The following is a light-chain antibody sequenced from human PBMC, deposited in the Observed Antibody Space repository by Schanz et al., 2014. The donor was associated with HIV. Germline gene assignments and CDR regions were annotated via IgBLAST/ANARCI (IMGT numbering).Light chain of an antibody. J-gene: IGLJ3*02. CDR3: ATWDDSLNGPV. CDR1: SSNIGSNT. V-gene: IGLV1-44*01. CDR2: SND. Sequence: QSVLTQPPSASGTPGQRVTISCSGSSSNIGSNTVHWYQQLPGTAPKLLMYSNDQRPSGVPDRFSGAKSGTSASLAISGLQSEDEAVYYCATWDDSLNGPVFGGGTKLTVL.